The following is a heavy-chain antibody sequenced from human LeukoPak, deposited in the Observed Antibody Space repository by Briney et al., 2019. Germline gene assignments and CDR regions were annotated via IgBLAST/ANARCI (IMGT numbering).Heavy chain of an antibody. V-gene: IGHV1-69*13. J-gene: IGHJ6*02. Sequence: SVKVSCKASGGTFSSYSISWVRQAPGQGLEWMGGIIPIFDTADYAQKFQGRVTITADEFTSTAYMELSSLRSEDTAVFYCARISLGAIWGYYYGMDVWGQGTTVTVSS. CDR3: ARISLGAIWGYYYGMDV. CDR1: GGTFSSYS. D-gene: IGHD1-26*01. CDR2: IIPIFDTA.